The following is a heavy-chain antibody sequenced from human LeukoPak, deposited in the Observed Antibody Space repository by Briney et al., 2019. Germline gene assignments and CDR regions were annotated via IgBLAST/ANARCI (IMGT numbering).Heavy chain of an antibody. CDR1: GGSISSYY. Sequence: SETLSLTCTVSGGSISSYYWSWIRQPPGKGLEWIGYTYYSGSTNYNPSLKSRVTISVDTSKNQFSLKLSSVTAADTAVYYCAREGEGNNFDYWGQGTLVTVSS. CDR3: AREGEGNNFDY. J-gene: IGHJ4*02. V-gene: IGHV4-59*01. CDR2: TYYSGST. D-gene: IGHD3-16*01.